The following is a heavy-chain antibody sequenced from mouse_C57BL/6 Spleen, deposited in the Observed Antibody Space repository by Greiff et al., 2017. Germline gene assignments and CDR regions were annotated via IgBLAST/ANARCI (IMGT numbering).Heavy chain of an antibody. CDR1: GYTFTSYW. V-gene: IGHV1-55*01. Sequence: QVQLQQPGAELVKPGASVQMSCKASGYTFTSYWITWVKQRPGQGLEWIGEIYPGSGSTNYNEKFKSKATLTVDPSSSTAYMQLSDLTSEDSAVYYCERVYSNYAGRWFAYWGQGTLVTVSA. J-gene: IGHJ3*01. D-gene: IGHD2-5*01. CDR2: IYPGSGST. CDR3: ERVYSNYAGRWFAY.